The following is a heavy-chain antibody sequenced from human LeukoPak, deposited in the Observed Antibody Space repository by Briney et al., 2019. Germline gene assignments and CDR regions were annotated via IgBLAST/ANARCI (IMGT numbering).Heavy chain of an antibody. CDR3: AHRRLSLYRFGELSDAFDI. CDR2: IYWADDK. Sequence: SGPTLVKPTQTLTLTCTFSGFSLSTSGVGVGWIRQPPGKALEWLALIYWADDKRYSPSLKSRLTITKDTSKNQVVLTMTNMDPVDTATYYCAHRRLSLYRFGELSDAFDIWGQGTMVTVSS. D-gene: IGHD3-10*01. V-gene: IGHV2-5*02. CDR1: GFSLSTSGVG. J-gene: IGHJ3*02.